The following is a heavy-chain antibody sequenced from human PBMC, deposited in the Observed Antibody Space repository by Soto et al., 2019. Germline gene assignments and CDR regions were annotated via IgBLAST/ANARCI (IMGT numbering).Heavy chain of an antibody. CDR1: GGSISSSSYY. CDR3: ARHILVSPSRGYCSSTSCRRISIFDY. Sequence: KTSETLSLTCTVSGGSISSSSYYWGWIRQPPGKGLEWIGSIYYSGSTYYNPSLKSRVTISVDTSKNQFSLKLSSVTAADTAVYYCARHILVSPSRGYCSSTSCRRISIFDYWGQGTLVTVSS. V-gene: IGHV4-39*01. J-gene: IGHJ4*02. CDR2: IYYSGST. D-gene: IGHD2-2*01.